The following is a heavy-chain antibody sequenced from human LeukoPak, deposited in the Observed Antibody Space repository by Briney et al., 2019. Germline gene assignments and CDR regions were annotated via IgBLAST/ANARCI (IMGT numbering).Heavy chain of an antibody. J-gene: IGHJ4*02. V-gene: IGHV3-23*01. D-gene: IGHD5-12*01. CDR2: ISGSGSST. CDR1: GSTFSSYA. Sequence: GGSLRLSCAASGSTFSSYAMSWVRQAPGKGLEWISTISGSGSSTDFADSVKGRFTISRDNSKNTLNLQMNNLRAEDTAIYYCAPDPNKWLRNYWGQGTLVTVSS. CDR3: APDPNKWLRNY.